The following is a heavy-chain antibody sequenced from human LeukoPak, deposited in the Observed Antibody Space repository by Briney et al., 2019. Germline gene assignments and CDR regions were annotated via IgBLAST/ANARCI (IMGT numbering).Heavy chain of an antibody. D-gene: IGHD3-10*01. Sequence: PSQTLSLTCTVSGGSISSGSYYWSWIRQPAGKGLEWIGRIYSSGSTNYNSSLKSRVTISVDTSKNQFSLKLSSVTAADTAVYYCARAPITMVRGVMGFDPWGQGTLVTVSS. V-gene: IGHV4-61*02. CDR1: GGSISSGSYY. CDR3: ARAPITMVRGVMGFDP. J-gene: IGHJ5*02. CDR2: IYSSGST.